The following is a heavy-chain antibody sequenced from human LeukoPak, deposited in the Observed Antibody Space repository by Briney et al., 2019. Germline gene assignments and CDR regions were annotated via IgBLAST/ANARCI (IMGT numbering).Heavy chain of an antibody. D-gene: IGHD3-22*01. CDR3: ASDTLLAYYYDSSGYYLDY. CDR1: GFTFSDYY. V-gene: IGHV3-11*01. Sequence: GGSLRLSCAASGFTFSDYYMSWIRQAPGKGLEWVSYISSSGSTIYYADSVKGRFTISRDNAKNSLYLQMNSLRAEDTAVYYCASDTLLAYYYDSSGYYLDYWGQGTLVTVSS. J-gene: IGHJ4*02. CDR2: ISSSGSTI.